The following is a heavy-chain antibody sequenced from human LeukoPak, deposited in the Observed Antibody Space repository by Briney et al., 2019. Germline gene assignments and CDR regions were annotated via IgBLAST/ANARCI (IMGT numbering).Heavy chain of an antibody. J-gene: IGHJ3*02. CDR2: IYPGDSDT. CDR1: GYSFTSYW. V-gene: IGHV5-51*01. D-gene: IGHD2-2*01. CDR3: ARQGLYCSSTSCHDAFDI. Sequence: GESLKISCKGSGYSFTSYWIGWVRQMPGKGLEWMGIIYPGDSDTRYSPSFQGQVTISADKSISTAYLQWSSLKAWDTAMYYCARQGLYCSSTSCHDAFDIWGQGTMVTVSS.